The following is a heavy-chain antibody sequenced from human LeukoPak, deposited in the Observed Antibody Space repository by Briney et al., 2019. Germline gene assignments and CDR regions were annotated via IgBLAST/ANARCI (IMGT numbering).Heavy chain of an antibody. CDR2: INSDGSSI. D-gene: IGHD1-14*01. Sequence: GGSLRLSCAASGFTFSSYWMHWVRQAPGKGLVWVSRINSDGSSISYADSVKGRFTISRDNAKNTLYLQMNSLRAEDTAVYFCARITPGRSFDLWGRGTLVTVS. J-gene: IGHJ2*01. V-gene: IGHV3-74*01. CDR1: GFTFSSYW. CDR3: ARITPGRSFDL.